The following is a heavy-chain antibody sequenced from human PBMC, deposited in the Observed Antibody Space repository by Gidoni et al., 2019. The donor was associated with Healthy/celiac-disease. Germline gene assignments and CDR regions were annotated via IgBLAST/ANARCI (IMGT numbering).Heavy chain of an antibody. J-gene: IGHJ3*02. Sequence: QVQLVQSGAEVKKPGSSVKVSCKASGGTFSSYTISWVRQAPGQGLEWMGRIIPILGIANYAQKFQGRVTITADKSTSTAYMELSSLRSEDTAVYYCARLEIPLDYYDSSRGADAFDIWGQGTMVTVSS. V-gene: IGHV1-69*02. CDR2: IIPILGIA. CDR3: ARLEIPLDYYDSSRGADAFDI. CDR1: GGTFSSYT. D-gene: IGHD3-22*01.